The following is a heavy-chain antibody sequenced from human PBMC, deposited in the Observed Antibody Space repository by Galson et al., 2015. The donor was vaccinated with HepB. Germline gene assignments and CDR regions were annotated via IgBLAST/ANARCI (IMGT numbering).Heavy chain of an antibody. D-gene: IGHD3-9*01. CDR3: ARSSSLRYFDWLLYSRMDV. CDR1: GFTFSSYS. V-gene: IGHV3-21*01. J-gene: IGHJ6*02. Sequence: SLRLSCAASGFTFSSYSMNWVRQAPGKGLEWVSSISSSSSYIYYADSVKGRFTISRDNAKNSLYLQMNSLRAEDTAVHYCARSSSLRYFDWLLYSRMDVWGQGTTVTVSS. CDR2: ISSSSSYI.